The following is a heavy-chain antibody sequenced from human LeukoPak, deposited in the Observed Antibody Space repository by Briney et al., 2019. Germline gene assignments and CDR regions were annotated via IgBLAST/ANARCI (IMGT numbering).Heavy chain of an antibody. D-gene: IGHD6-13*01. V-gene: IGHV4-59*12. J-gene: IGHJ5*02. Sequence: PSETLSLTCTVSGGSISSYYWSWIRQPPGKGLEWIGYIYYSGSTNYNPSLKSRVTISVDTSKNQFSLKLSSVTAADTAVYYCAREGLAAAGTVDPWGQGTLVTVSS. CDR3: AREGLAAAGTVDP. CDR1: GGSISSYY. CDR2: IYYSGST.